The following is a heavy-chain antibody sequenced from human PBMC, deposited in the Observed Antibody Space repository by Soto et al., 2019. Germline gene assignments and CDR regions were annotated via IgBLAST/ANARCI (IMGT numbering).Heavy chain of an antibody. V-gene: IGHV1-18*01. CDR2: ISAYNGNT. J-gene: IGHJ6*02. CDR1: GYTFTSYG. Sequence: ASVKVSCKASGYTFTSYGITWVRQAPGQGLEWMGWISAYNGNTKYAQKLQGRVTMTTDTSTSTAYMELRSLRSDDTAVYYCARLQRITIFGVVISRTDLDVWGQGTTVTVSS. CDR3: ARLQRITIFGVVISRTDLDV. D-gene: IGHD3-3*01.